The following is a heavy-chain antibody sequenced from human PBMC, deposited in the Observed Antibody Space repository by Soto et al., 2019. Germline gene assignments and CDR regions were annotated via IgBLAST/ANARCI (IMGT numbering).Heavy chain of an antibody. CDR2: ISTTSSSI. CDR1: GFTFSSYS. Sequence: PWWSLRLSCAASGFTFSSYSMNWVRQAPGKGLEWISYISTTSSSIYYADSVKGRFTISRDNAKNSLFLQMNSMRDEDTAVYYCARKGVAFEYWGKGDLVSVSS. CDR3: ARKGVAFEY. D-gene: IGHD3-3*01. V-gene: IGHV3-48*02. J-gene: IGHJ4*02.